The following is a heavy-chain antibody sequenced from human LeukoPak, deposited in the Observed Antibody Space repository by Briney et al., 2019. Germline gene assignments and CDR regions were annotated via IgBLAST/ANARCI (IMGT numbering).Heavy chain of an antibody. J-gene: IGHJ4*02. CDR2: INHSGST. D-gene: IGHD6-13*01. V-gene: IGHV4-34*01. CDR1: GGSFSGHY. CDR3: ARGLAAANFDY. Sequence: PSETLSLTCAVYGGSFSGHYWSWIRQPPGKGLEWIGEINHSGSTNYNPSLKSRVTISVDTSKNQFSLKLSSVTAADTAVYYCARGLAAANFDYWGQGTLVTVSS.